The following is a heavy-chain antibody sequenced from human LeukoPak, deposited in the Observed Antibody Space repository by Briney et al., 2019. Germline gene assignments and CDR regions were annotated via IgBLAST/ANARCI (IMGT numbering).Heavy chain of an antibody. J-gene: IGHJ6*03. CDR1: GYTFSGNY. D-gene: IGHD5-12*01. Sequence: GASVKVSCKASGYTFSGNYMHWVRQAPGQGLEWMGWINPDSGGTNYVQSFQGRVTMTSDTSISTAYMELSSLRSEDTAVYYCARGLGGYEYYYYYYMDVWGKGTTVTVSS. CDR2: INPDSGGT. V-gene: IGHV1-2*02. CDR3: ARGLGGYEYYYYYYMDV.